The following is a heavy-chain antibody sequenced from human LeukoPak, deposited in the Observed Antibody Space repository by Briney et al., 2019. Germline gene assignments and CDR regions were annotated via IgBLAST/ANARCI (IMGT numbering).Heavy chain of an antibody. CDR3: ARDRGHGSGSYYAFDI. CDR2: INPNSGGT. V-gene: IGHV1-2*02. Sequence: GASVKVSCKVSGYTLTELSMHWVRQAPGQGLEWMGWINPNSGGTNYAQKFQGRVTMTRDTSISTAYMELSRLRSDDTAVYYCARDRGHGSGSYYAFDIWGQGTMVTVSS. D-gene: IGHD3-10*01. J-gene: IGHJ3*02. CDR1: GYTLTELS.